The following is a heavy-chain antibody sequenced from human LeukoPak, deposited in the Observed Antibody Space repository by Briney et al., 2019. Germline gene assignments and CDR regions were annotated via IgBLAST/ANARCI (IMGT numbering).Heavy chain of an antibody. CDR1: GYTFTGYY. Sequence: ASVKVSCKASGYTFTGYYMHWVRQAPGQGLEWMGWINPNSGGTNYAQKVQGRVTMTRDTSISTAYMELSRLRSDDTAVYYGASHKAVAGQFDYWGQGTPVTVSS. J-gene: IGHJ4*02. V-gene: IGHV1-2*02. D-gene: IGHD6-19*01. CDR2: INPNSGGT. CDR3: ASHKAVAGQFDY.